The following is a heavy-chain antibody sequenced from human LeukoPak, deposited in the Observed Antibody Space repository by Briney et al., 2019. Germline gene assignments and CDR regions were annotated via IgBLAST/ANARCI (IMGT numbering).Heavy chain of an antibody. CDR1: GYSISSGYY. CDR2: IYYSGST. V-gene: IGHV4-61*03. Sequence: PSETLSLTCTVSGYSISSGYYWGWIRQPPGKGLEWIGYIYYSGSTNYNPPLKSRVTISVDTSKNHFSLKLSSVTAADTAVYYCARTGYCSSTSCYYYYMYVWGKGTTVSVSS. CDR3: ARTGYCSSTSCYYYYMYV. D-gene: IGHD2-2*01. J-gene: IGHJ6*03.